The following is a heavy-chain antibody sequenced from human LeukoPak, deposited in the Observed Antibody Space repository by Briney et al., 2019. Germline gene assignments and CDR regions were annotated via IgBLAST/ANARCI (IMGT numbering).Heavy chain of an antibody. D-gene: IGHD3-3*01. CDR2: ISSSGSTI. Sequence: GGSLRLSCAASGFTFSSYEMNWVRQAPGKGLEWVSYISSSGSTIYYADSVKGRFTISRDNAKNSLYLQMNGLRAEDTAVYYCAGYDFWSGYHTFDYWGQGTLVTVSS. CDR3: AGYDFWSGYHTFDY. V-gene: IGHV3-48*03. CDR1: GFTFSSYE. J-gene: IGHJ4*02.